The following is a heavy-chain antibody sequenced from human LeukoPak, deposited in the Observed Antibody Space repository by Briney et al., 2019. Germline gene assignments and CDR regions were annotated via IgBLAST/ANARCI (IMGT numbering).Heavy chain of an antibody. CDR2: IKPSGDTT. V-gene: IGHV1-46*01. D-gene: IGHD2-21*02. CDR1: GYSFTTYY. Sequence: ASVKVSCKASGYSFTTYYMHWVRQAPGQGLEWMGIIKPSGDTTSYAQKFQGRVTMTRDTSTSTVYMELSSLRSEDTAVYYCARTSAYCGGDCYSSTLSYWGQGTLVTVSS. CDR3: ARTSAYCGGDCYSSTLSY. J-gene: IGHJ4*02.